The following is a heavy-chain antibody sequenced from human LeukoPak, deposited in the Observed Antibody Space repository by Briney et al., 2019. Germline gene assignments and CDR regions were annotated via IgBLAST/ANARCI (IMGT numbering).Heavy chain of an antibody. V-gene: IGHV3-7*04. J-gene: IGHJ5*02. Sequence: PGGSLRLSCTASGFSFSNSWMSWVRQAPGKGLEWVASINEDGSEIHYVDSVKGRFTISRDNAKDSLYLQMNSLTAEDTAMYYCVRAYHPGGWFDPWGQGTLVTVSS. CDR2: INEDGSEI. CDR1: GFSFSNSW. D-gene: IGHD2-21*01. CDR3: VRAYHPGGWFDP.